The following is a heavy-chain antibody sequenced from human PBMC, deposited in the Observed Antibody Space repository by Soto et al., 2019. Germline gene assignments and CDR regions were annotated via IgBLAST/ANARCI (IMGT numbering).Heavy chain of an antibody. Sequence: QVQLVQSGAEGKKPGASVKVSCKASGYTFTSYAMHWVRQAPGQRLEWMGWINAGNGNTKYSQKFQGRVTITRDTSASTAYMELSSLRSEDTAVYYCARGLHLGEFAYWGQGTLVTVSS. J-gene: IGHJ4*02. D-gene: IGHD3-16*01. CDR3: ARGLHLGEFAY. CDR2: INAGNGNT. V-gene: IGHV1-3*01. CDR1: GYTFTSYA.